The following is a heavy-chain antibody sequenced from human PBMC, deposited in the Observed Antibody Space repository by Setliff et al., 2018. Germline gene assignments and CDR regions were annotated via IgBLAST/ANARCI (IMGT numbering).Heavy chain of an antibody. CDR2: IYPGDSDT. CDR1: GYSFTSYW. J-gene: IGHJ3*01. Sequence: PGESLKISCKGSGYSFTSYWIGWVRQMPGKGLEWMGIIYPGDSDTRYSPSFQGQVTISVDKSISTAYLQWSSLKASDTAMYYCASPSAGWTKPFDVWGQGTMVTVSS. CDR3: ASPSAGWTKPFDV. V-gene: IGHV5-51*01. D-gene: IGHD6-19*01.